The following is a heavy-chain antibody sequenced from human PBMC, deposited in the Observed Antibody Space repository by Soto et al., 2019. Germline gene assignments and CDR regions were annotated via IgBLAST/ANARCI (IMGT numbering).Heavy chain of an antibody. D-gene: IGHD3-22*01. J-gene: IGHJ4*02. CDR1: GVTFSSYA. V-gene: IGHV1-69*13. CDR3: ARESRDYYYDSIPAALY. CDR2: IIPIFGTA. Sequence: GASVKVSCKASGVTFSSYAISWVRQAPGQGLEWMGGIIPIFGTANYAQKFQGRVTITADESTSTAYMELSSLRSEDTAVYYCARESRDYYYDSIPAALYWGQGTLVTVSS.